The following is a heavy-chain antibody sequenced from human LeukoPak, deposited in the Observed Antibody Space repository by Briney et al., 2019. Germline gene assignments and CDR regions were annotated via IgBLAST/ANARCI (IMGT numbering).Heavy chain of an antibody. D-gene: IGHD1-1*01. CDR2: INTNSGST. V-gene: IGHV1-2*02. CDR3: ASWAYNFYYYYYMDV. Sequence: ASMKVSCKASGHIFSGYYMHWVRQAPGQGLEWMAWINTNSGSTKYAQKFQGRVTLTWDTSSSTVYMELNSLRFDDTATYYCASWAYNFYYYYYMDVRGKGTTVTVSS. CDR1: GHIFSGYY. J-gene: IGHJ6*03.